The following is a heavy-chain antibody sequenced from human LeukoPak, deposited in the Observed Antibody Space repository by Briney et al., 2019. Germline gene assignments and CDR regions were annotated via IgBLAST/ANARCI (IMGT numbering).Heavy chain of an antibody. Sequence: ASVKVSCTASGYTFTSHGISWVRQAPGQGLEWMGWISAYNGDTKYAQNLQGRVTLTTYTLTTTAYLELRSLTSDDTAVYYCVRDLSNTSGWKIWFDPWGQGTLVTVSS. CDR1: GYTFTSHG. V-gene: IGHV1-18*01. D-gene: IGHD6-19*01. J-gene: IGHJ5*02. CDR2: ISAYNGDT. CDR3: VRDLSNTSGWKIWFDP.